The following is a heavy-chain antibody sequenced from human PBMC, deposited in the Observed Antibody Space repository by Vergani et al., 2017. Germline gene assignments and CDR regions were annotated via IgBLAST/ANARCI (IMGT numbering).Heavy chain of an antibody. Sequence: QLQESGPGLVKPSQTLSLTCSVAGDSISSGNYYWNWIRQPAGKGREWMGRIYSSGSTSYNPSIKSRITMSLETSKNQFSLSLSSVTAADKAVYYCARGTFLHAFDNWGQGTVVTVSS. CDR2: IYSSGST. V-gene: IGHV4-61*02. D-gene: IGHD1-26*01. J-gene: IGHJ3*02. CDR1: GDSISSGNYY. CDR3: ARGTFLHAFDN.